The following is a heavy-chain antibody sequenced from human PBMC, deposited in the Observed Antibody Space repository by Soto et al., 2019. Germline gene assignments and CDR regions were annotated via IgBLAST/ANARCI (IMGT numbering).Heavy chain of an antibody. Sequence: QVQLQESGPGLVKPSGTLSLTCAVSGGSISSSNWWSWVRQPPGKGLEWIGKIYHSGSTNYNPSLKSRVKLLVXXSKNQFSLKLSSVTAADTAVYYCARVAVAAAASDYWGQGTLVTVSS. CDR3: ARVAVAAAASDY. V-gene: IGHV4-4*02. D-gene: IGHD6-13*01. CDR2: IYHSGST. CDR1: GGSISSSNW. J-gene: IGHJ4*02.